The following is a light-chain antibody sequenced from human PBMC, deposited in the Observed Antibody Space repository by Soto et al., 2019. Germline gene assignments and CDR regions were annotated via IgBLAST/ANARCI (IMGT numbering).Light chain of an antibody. CDR3: ETWDSYTVV. Sequence: QLVLTQSSSASASLGSSVKLTCTLSSGHSSYIIAWHQQQPGKAPRYLMKLEGGESYTKGSGVPDRFSGSSSGADRYVTISNVQPEDEADYYCETWDSYTVVFGGVTKLTVL. CDR1: SGHSSYI. CDR2: LEGGESY. J-gene: IGLJ2*01. V-gene: IGLV4-60*03.